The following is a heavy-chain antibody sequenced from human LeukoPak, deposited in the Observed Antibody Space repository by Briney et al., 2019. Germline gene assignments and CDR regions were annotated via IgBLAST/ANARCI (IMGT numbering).Heavy chain of an antibody. CDR2: IYTSGST. CDR1: GGSISSYY. J-gene: IGHJ5*02. D-gene: IGHD3-10*01. Sequence: PSESLSLTCTVSGGSISSYYWSWIRQPAGKGLEWIGRIYTSGSTNYNPSLKSRVTMSVDTSKNQFSLKLSSVTAADTAVYYCARDHGSGSYSLNWFDPWGQGTLVTVPS. CDR3: ARDHGSGSYSLNWFDP. V-gene: IGHV4-4*07.